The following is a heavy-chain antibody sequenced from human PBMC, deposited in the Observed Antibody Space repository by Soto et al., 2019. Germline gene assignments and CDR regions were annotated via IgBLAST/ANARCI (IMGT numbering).Heavy chain of an antibody. CDR2: MNPNSGNT. V-gene: IGHV1-8*01. D-gene: IGHD6-6*01. CDR3: ARGRSIAARRDYYYGMDV. CDR1: GYTFTSYD. J-gene: IGHJ6*02. Sequence: ASVKVSCKASGYTFTSYDINWVRQATGQGLEWMGWMNPNSGNTGYAQKFQGRVTMTRNTSISTAYMGLSSLRSEDTAVYYCARGRSIAARRDYYYGMDVWGQGTTVTVSS.